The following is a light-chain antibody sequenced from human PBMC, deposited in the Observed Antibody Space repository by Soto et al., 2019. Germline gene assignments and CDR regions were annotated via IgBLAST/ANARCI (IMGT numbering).Light chain of an antibody. J-gene: IGLJ1*01. CDR2: RND. CDR1: SSNMGSNT. CDR3: AVWDDSLTGHV. V-gene: IGLV1-44*01. Sequence: SVPTQPPTASRTPGPTVASSFFGSSSNMGSNTVHWFQQCPGTAPKLLIYRNDQRPSGVPDRFSGSNSGTSASLAISGLHSEDEADYYCAVWDDSLTGHVSRAGTKV.